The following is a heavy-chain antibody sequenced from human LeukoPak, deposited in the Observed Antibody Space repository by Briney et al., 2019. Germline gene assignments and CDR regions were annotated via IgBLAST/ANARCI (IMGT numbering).Heavy chain of an antibody. V-gene: IGHV4-38-2*02. D-gene: IGHD3-9*01. J-gene: IGHJ4*02. Sequence: SETLSLTCTVSGYSISSGYYWGWIRQPPGKGLEWIGSIYHSGSTYYNPSLKSRVTISVDTFKNQFSLKLSSVTAADTAVYYCARRKYDILTGYYNGFDYWGQGTLVTVSS. CDR1: GYSISSGYY. CDR3: ARRKYDILTGYYNGFDY. CDR2: IYHSGST.